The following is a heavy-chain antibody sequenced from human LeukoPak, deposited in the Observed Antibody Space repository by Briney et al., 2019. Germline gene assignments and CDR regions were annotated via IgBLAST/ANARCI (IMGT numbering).Heavy chain of an antibody. CDR2: ITTSSSYI. V-gene: IGHV3-21*01. CDR3: ARDGGDSGFDP. D-gene: IGHD2-21*02. Sequence: GGSLRLSCAASGFTFSRYSMNWVRQAPGKGLEWVSSITTSSSYIYYADSVKGRFTISRDNAKNSLYLQMNSLRAEDTAVYYCARDGGDSGFDPWGQGTLVTVSS. CDR1: GFTFSRYS. J-gene: IGHJ5*02.